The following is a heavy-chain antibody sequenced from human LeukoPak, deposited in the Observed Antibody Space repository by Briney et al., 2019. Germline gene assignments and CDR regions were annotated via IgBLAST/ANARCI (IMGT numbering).Heavy chain of an antibody. CDR3: ASTQRGDYFDY. Sequence: PGGSLRLSCAASGFTFSSYAMSWVRQAPGKGLEWVSVIYSGGSTYYADSVKGRFTISRDKSKNTLYLQMNSLRAEDTAVYYCASTQRGDYFDYWVQGTLVTVSS. CDR1: GFTFSSYA. CDR2: IYSGGST. V-gene: IGHV3-66*01. J-gene: IGHJ4*02. D-gene: IGHD2-15*01.